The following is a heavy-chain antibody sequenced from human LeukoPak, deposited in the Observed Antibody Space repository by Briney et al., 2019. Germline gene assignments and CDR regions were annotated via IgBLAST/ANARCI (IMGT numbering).Heavy chain of an antibody. J-gene: IGHJ4*02. V-gene: IGHV1-8*01. CDR3: ARAGVVVVAAIDY. D-gene: IGHD2-15*01. CDR1: GYTFTSND. CDR2: MNPNSGNT. Sequence: GASVKVSCKASGYTFTSNDINLLRQATGQGLEWMGWMNPNSGNTGYAQKFQGRVTMTRNTSISTAYMELSSLRSEDTAVYYCARAGVVVVAAIDYWGQGTLVTVSS.